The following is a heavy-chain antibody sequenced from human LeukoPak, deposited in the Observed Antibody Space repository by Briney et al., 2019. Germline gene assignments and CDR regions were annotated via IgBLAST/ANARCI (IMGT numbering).Heavy chain of an antibody. CDR1: GYTFTGYY. J-gene: IGHJ4*02. CDR3: ARGGIDYYDSSGYPY. D-gene: IGHD3-22*01. CDR2: INPNSGGT. V-gene: IGHV1-2*04. Sequence: ASVKVSCRASGYTFTGYYMHWVRQAPGQGLEWMGWINPNSGGTNYAQKFQGWVTMTRDTSISTAYMELSRLRSDDTAVYYCARGGIDYYDSSGYPYWGQGTLVTVSS.